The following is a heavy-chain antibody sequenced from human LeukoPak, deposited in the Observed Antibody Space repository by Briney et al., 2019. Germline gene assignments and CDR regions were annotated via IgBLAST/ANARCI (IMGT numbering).Heavy chain of an antibody. J-gene: IGHJ4*02. V-gene: IGHV5-51*01. CDR2: LYPGDSDT. Sequence: GESLKISCKGSGYSFTSYWIGWGRQMPGEGLEWMGILYPGDSDTRYSPSFQGQVTISADKSISTAYLQWSSLKASDTAMYYCATTNDYGGNSVSDYWGQGTLVTVSS. CDR3: ATTNDYGGNSVSDY. CDR1: GYSFTSYW. D-gene: IGHD4-23*01.